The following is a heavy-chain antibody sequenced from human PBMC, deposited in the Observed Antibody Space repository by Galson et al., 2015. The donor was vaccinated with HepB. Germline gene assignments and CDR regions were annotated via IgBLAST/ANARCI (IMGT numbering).Heavy chain of an antibody. D-gene: IGHD4-17*01. V-gene: IGHV4-31*03. J-gene: IGHJ4*02. CDR1: GSSLNSGDHY. Sequence: TLSLTCTVSGSSLNSGDHYWGWLRQHPGKGLEWIGFIFHSGSAYSNPSLESRVTMPVDTSKNQFSLRLSSVTAADTAVYYCARVRDYVDCFFDSWGQGTLVTVSS. CDR3: ARVRDYVDCFFDS. CDR2: IFHSGSA.